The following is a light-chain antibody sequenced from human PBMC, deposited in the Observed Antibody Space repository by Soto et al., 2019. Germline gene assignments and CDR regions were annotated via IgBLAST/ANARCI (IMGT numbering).Light chain of an antibody. Sequence: EIVMTQSPATLSVSPGERATLSCRASQSVSSNLAWYQQKPGQAPRLLIYGASTRATGIPARFSGSGSGTDFTLTISRLEPEDLAVYYCQQYGSSPYTFGLGTKLEIK. V-gene: IGKV3-15*01. J-gene: IGKJ2*01. CDR3: QQYGSSPYT. CDR1: QSVSSN. CDR2: GAS.